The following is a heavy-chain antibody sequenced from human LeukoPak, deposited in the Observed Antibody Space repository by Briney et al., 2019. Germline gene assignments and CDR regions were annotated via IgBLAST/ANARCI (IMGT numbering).Heavy chain of an antibody. CDR1: GGSFSGYY. CDR2: INHSGST. J-gene: IGHJ4*02. Sequence: SETLSLTCAVYGGSFSGYYWSWIRQPPGKGLEWIGEINHSGSTNYNPSLKSRVTISVDTSKNQFSLKLSSVTAADTAVYYCASKAGGYSYGHGLDYWGQGTLVTVSS. D-gene: IGHD5-18*01. V-gene: IGHV4-34*01. CDR3: ASKAGGYSYGHGLDY.